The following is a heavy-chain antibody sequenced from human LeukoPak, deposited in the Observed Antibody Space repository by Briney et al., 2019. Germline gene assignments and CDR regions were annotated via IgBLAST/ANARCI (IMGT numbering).Heavy chain of an antibody. Sequence: GGSLRLSCAASGFTFDDYGMSWVRQAPGKGLEWVAFIRYDGSSKYYADAVKGRFTISRDNSKNTLYLQMNSLRAEDTAVYYCAKFPEHPFDYWGQGTLVTVSS. CDR1: GFTFDDYG. CDR3: AKFPEHPFDY. J-gene: IGHJ4*02. V-gene: IGHV3-30*02. CDR2: IRYDGSSK.